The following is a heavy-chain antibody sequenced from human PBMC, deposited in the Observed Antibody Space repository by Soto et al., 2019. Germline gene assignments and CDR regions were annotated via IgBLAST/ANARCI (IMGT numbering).Heavy chain of an antibody. V-gene: IGHV3-30-3*01. CDR2: ISYDGSNK. Sequence: QVQLVESGGGVVQPGRSLRLSCAASGFTFSSYAMHWVRQAPGKGLEWVAVISYDGSNKYYADSVKGRFTISRDNSKNTLYLQMNSLSAEDTAVYYCARRATLDYWGQGTLVTVSS. J-gene: IGHJ4*02. CDR1: GFTFSSYA. D-gene: IGHD2-15*01. CDR3: ARRATLDY.